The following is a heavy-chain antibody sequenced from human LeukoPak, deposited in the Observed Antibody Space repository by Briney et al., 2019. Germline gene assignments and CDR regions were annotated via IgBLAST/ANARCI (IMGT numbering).Heavy chain of an antibody. CDR3: ARGGIAAAGTSVDY. D-gene: IGHD6-13*01. Sequence: SVKVSCKASGGTFSSYAISWVRQAPGQGLEWMGGIISIFGTANYAQKFQGRVTITADKSTSTAYMELSSLRSEDTAVYYCARGGIAAAGTSVDYWGQGTLVTVSS. CDR2: IISIFGTA. V-gene: IGHV1-69*06. CDR1: GGTFSSYA. J-gene: IGHJ4*02.